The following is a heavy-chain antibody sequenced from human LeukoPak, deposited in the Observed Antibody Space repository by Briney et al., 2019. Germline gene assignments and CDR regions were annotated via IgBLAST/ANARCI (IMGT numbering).Heavy chain of an antibody. J-gene: IGHJ4*01. Sequence: SETLSLTCTVSGGSIISSSYYWGWIRQPPGKGLEWIGSIYSSGSTYYNPSLKSRVTLSVDTSKNQFSLNLNSVTAADTAVYYCARGWTLKTPLGRVAGTSSRRGRYFDYWGQGTLVTVSS. CDR2: IYSSGST. CDR3: ARGWTLKTPLGRVAGTSSRRGRYFDY. CDR1: GGSIISSSYY. D-gene: IGHD6-19*01. V-gene: IGHV4-39*01.